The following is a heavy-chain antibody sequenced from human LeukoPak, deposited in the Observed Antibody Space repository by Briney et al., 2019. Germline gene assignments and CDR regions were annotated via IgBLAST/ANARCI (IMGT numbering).Heavy chain of an antibody. CDR3: AREAGRTGDGPFDY. Sequence: SETLSLTCTVSRGSISGYYWSWIRQPPGKGLWWIGYIYYSGGTNYNPSLKSRVTISVDTSKNQFSLKLSSVTAADTAVYYCAREAGRTGDGPFDYWGQGALVPVSS. V-gene: IGHV4-59*01. CDR2: IYYSGGT. D-gene: IGHD7-27*01. J-gene: IGHJ4*02. CDR1: RGSISGYY.